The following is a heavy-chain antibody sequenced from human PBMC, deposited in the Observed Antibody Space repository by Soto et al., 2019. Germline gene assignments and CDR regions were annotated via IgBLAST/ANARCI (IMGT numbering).Heavy chain of an antibody. CDR1: GGSISSSNL. J-gene: IGHJ4*02. CDR3: ARTYYDFWSGPPIDY. D-gene: IGHD3-3*01. Sequence: SETLSLSCAVSGGSISSSNLWSWVRQPPGKGLEWIGEIYHSGSTNYNPSLKSRVTISVDKSKNQFSLKLSSVTAADTAVYYCARTYYDFWSGPPIDYWGQGTLVTV. V-gene: IGHV4-4*02. CDR2: IYHSGST.